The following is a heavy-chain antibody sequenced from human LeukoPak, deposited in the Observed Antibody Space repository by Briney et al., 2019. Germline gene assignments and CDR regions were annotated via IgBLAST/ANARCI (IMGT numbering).Heavy chain of an antibody. J-gene: IGHJ6*02. D-gene: IGHD1-26*01. CDR3: ASEYSGSYSYYYYYGMDV. V-gene: IGHV3-7*03. CDR2: IKQDGSEK. CDR1: GFIFSSYW. Sequence: GGSLRLSCAASGFIFSSYWLSWVRQAPGKGLEWVASIKQDGSEKYYVDSVKGRFTISRDNAKNSLYLQMNSLRAEDTAVYYCASEYSGSYSYYYYYGMDVWGQGTTVTVSS.